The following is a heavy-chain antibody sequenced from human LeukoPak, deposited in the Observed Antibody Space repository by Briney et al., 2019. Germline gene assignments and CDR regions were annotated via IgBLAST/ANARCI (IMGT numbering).Heavy chain of an antibody. CDR3: ARERASTGGHNWFDP. J-gene: IGHJ5*02. Sequence: SETLSVTCTVTGGYIITSGHYLGWIRYPPGKGLAWFGSVYYTGVTSTNPFFGSQMSISVNTSKNQFSLNLTSVTAADAALYYCARERASTGGHNWFDPWGQGTLVNVSS. V-gene: IGHV4-39*07. CDR2: VYYTGVT. CDR1: GGYIITSGHY. D-gene: IGHD4-23*01.